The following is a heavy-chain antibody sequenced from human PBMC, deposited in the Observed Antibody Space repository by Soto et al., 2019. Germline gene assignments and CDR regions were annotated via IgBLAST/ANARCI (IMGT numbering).Heavy chain of an antibody. V-gene: IGHV4-34*01. Sequence: SETLSLTCAVYGGSFSGYYWSWIRQPPGKGLEWIGEINHSGSTNYNPSLKSRVTISVDTSKNQFSLKLSSVTAADTAVYYCARAGYCSSTSCYDYYYYYMDVWGKGTTVTVSS. J-gene: IGHJ6*03. CDR3: ARAGYCSSTSCYDYYYYYMDV. CDR2: INHSGST. CDR1: GGSFSGYY. D-gene: IGHD2-2*01.